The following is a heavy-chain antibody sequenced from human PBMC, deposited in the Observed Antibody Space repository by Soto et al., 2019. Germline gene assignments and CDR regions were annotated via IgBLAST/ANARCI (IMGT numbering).Heavy chain of an antibody. CDR3: AREGYGATTGGFDY. J-gene: IGHJ4*02. V-gene: IGHV4-59*01. CDR2: TYYSGST. D-gene: IGHD1-1*01. CDR1: GGSISSYY. Sequence: PSETLSLTCTVSGGSISSYYWSWIRQPPGKGLEWIGYTYYSGSTNYNPSLKSRVTISVDTSKNQFSLKLSSVTAADTAVYYCAREGYGATTGGFDYWGQGTLVTVSS.